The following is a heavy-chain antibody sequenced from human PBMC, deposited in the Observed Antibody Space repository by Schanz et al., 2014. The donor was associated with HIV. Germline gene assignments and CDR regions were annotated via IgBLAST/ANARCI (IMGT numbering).Heavy chain of an antibody. CDR2: IWYDGSNK. D-gene: IGHD4-17*01. Sequence: QVQLMESGGGVVQPGTSLRLSCAASGFTFSSHGMHWVRQAPGKGLECVAFIWYDGSNKYYADSVKGRFTISRDNSKNTLYLQMNSLRAEDTAVYYCATAAVTDYSDNWGQGTLVTVSS. J-gene: IGHJ4*02. V-gene: IGHV3-33*08. CDR3: ATAAVTDYSDN. CDR1: GFTFSSHG.